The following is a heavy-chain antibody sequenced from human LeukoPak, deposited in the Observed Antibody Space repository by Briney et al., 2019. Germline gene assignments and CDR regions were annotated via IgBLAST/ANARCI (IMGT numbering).Heavy chain of an antibody. Sequence: PGGSLRLSCAASGFTFSSYWMSWVRQVPGKGLEWVANIKQDGSEKYYVDSVKGRFTISRDNAKNSLYLQMNSLRAEDTAVYYCARGGQQLVDYYFDYWGQGTLVTVSS. V-gene: IGHV3-7*01. CDR3: ARGGQQLVDYYFDY. CDR2: IKQDGSEK. D-gene: IGHD6-13*01. J-gene: IGHJ4*02. CDR1: GFTFSSYW.